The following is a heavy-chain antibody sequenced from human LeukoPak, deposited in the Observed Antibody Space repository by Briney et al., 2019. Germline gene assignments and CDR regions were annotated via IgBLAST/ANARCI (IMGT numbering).Heavy chain of an antibody. J-gene: IGHJ4*02. Sequence: GGSLRLSCAASGFTFSSYGMHWVRQAPGKGLEWVAFIRYDGSNKYYADSVKGRFTISRDNSKNTLYLQMNSLRAEDTAVYYCAKVPIQRQLLDYWGQGTLVTVSS. CDR1: GFTFSSYG. D-gene: IGHD6-6*01. V-gene: IGHV3-30*02. CDR3: AKVPIQRQLLDY. CDR2: IRYDGSNK.